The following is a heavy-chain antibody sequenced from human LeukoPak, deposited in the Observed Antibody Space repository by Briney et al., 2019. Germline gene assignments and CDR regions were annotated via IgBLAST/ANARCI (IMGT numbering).Heavy chain of an antibody. CDR1: GYTFTSYY. Sequence: ASVKVSCKASGYTFTSYYMHWVRQAPGQGLEWMGIINPSGGSTSYAQKFQGRVTMTRDTSTSTVYMELSSLRSEDTAVYYCARDGNIVVVPAHYGMDVWGQGTTVTVSS. CDR2: INPSGGST. J-gene: IGHJ6*02. V-gene: IGHV1-46*01. D-gene: IGHD2-2*01. CDR3: ARDGNIVVVPAHYGMDV.